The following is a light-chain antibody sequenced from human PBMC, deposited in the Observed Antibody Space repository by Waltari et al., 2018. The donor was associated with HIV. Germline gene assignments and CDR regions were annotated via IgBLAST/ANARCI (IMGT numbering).Light chain of an antibody. CDR2: RNN. J-gene: IGLJ1*01. CDR3: AAWDDSLSGLYV. CDR1: SSNIGRNY. Sequence: QSVLTQPPSASGTPGQRVTISCSGSSSNIGRNYVCWYQQLPGTAPKLLIYRNNVRPSGVPDRFSGSKSGTSASLAISGLRSEDEADYYCAAWDDSLSGLYVFGTGTKVTVL. V-gene: IGLV1-47*01.